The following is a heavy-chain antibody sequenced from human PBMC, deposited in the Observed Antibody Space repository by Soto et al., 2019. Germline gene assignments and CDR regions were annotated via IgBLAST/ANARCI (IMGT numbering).Heavy chain of an antibody. CDR2: IYYSGST. J-gene: IGHJ5*02. CDR1: GGSISSYY. CDR3: ARDYYDSSGLNNWFVP. D-gene: IGHD3-22*01. V-gene: IGHV4-59*01. Sequence: QVQLQESGPGLVKPSETLSLTCTVSGGSISSYYWSWIRQPPGKGLEWIGYIYYSGSTNYNPSLKSRVTISVDTSKNQFSLKLSSVTAADTAVYYCARDYYDSSGLNNWFVPWGQGTLVTVSS.